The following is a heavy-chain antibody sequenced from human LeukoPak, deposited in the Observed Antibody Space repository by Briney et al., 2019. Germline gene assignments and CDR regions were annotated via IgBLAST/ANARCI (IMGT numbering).Heavy chain of an antibody. D-gene: IGHD3-10*01. Sequence: ASVKVSCKASGGTFSSYAISWVRQAPGQGLEWMGGIIPIFGTANYAQKFQGRVTITADESTSTAYMELSSLRSEDTAVYYCARVYGSGSRHPLFFDYWGQGTLVTVSS. CDR1: GGTFSSYA. CDR2: IIPIFGTA. V-gene: IGHV1-69*13. J-gene: IGHJ4*02. CDR3: ARVYGSGSRHPLFFDY.